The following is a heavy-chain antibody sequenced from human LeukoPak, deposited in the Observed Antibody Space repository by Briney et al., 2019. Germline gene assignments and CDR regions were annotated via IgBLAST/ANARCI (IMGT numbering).Heavy chain of an antibody. J-gene: IGHJ4*02. CDR1: GCTFTGYY. Sequence: GASVKVSCKASGCTFTGYYMHWVRQAPGQGLEWMGWINPNSGGTNYAQKFQGRATMTRDTSISTAYMELSRLRSDDTAVYYCARVPGHGYSGYDYFDYWGQGTLVTVSS. D-gene: IGHD5-12*01. CDR3: ARVPGHGYSGYDYFDY. CDR2: INPNSGGT. V-gene: IGHV1-2*02.